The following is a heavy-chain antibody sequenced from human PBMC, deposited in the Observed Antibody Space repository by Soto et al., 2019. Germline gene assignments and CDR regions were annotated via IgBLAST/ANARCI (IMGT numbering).Heavy chain of an antibody. CDR2: ISYDGNKE. D-gene: IGHD1-1*01. CDR3: AKETATSVDYYYFYGLDV. Sequence: QVQLVESGGGVVQPGRSLRLSCSASGFIFGTYGMGWVRQAPGKGLEWVALISYDGNKEFYADSVKGRFTISRDNSRNTLYLHMNSLKPEDTAMYYCAKETATSVDYYYFYGLDVWGPGTTVSVSS. CDR1: GFIFGTYG. J-gene: IGHJ6*01. V-gene: IGHV3-30*18.